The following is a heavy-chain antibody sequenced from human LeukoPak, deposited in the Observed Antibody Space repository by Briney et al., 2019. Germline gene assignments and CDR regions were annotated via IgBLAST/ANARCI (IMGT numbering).Heavy chain of an antibody. CDR2: IIPSGGST. J-gene: IGHJ4*02. Sequence: RASVKVSCKTFGYTFTGYFIHWVRQAPGQGLEWMGGIIPSGGSTSYAQKFQGRVTMTRDTSTSTVYMELSSLRSEDTAVYYCARTSKQLVMFDCWGQGTLVTVSS. D-gene: IGHD6-13*01. CDR3: ARTSKQLVMFDC. V-gene: IGHV1-46*01. CDR1: GYTFTGYF.